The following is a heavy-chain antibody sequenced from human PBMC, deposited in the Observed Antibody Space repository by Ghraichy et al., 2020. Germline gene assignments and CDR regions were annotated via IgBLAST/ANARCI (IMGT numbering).Heavy chain of an antibody. Sequence: SETLSLTCGVSGGSFSGYYWTWIRQRPGKGLEWIGEIDHSGTTNYNPSLKSRITMSVDTSKNQFSLKLSSVTAADTAVYYCARGPFYFDDSSYFYWGQGTLVTVSS. CDR1: GGSFSGYY. V-gene: IGHV4-34*01. CDR3: ARGPFYFDDSSYFY. CDR2: IDHSGTT. J-gene: IGHJ4*02. D-gene: IGHD3-22*01.